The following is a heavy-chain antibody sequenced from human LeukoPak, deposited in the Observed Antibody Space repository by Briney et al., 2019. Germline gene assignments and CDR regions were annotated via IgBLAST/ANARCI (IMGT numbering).Heavy chain of an antibody. J-gene: IGHJ4*02. D-gene: IGHD2-2*01. CDR3: AREGVGDQPFDY. CDR2: IYYSGGT. Sequence: SETLSLTCTVSGGSISSHYWSWVRQPPGKGLEWIGFIYYSGGTNYNPSLKSRVTISVETSKNQFSLRLNSVTAADTAVYYCAREGVGDQPFDYWGQGTLVTVSS. CDR1: GGSISSHY. V-gene: IGHV4-59*11.